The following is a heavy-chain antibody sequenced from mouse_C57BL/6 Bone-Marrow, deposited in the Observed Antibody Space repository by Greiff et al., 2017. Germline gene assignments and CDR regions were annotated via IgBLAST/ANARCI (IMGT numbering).Heavy chain of an antibody. CDR2: IDPENGDT. V-gene: IGHV14-4*01. Sequence: VQLKESGAELVRPGASVKLSCTASGFNIKDDYMHWVKQRPEQGLEWIGGIDPENGDTEYASKFQGKATITADTASNTAYLQLSSLTSEDAAVYYCTGALDYWGQGTSVTVSS. CDR3: TGALDY. CDR1: GFNIKDDY. J-gene: IGHJ4*01.